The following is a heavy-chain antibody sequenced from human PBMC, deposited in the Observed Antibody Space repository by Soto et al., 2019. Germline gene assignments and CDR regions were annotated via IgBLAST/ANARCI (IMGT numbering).Heavy chain of an antibody. J-gene: IGHJ4*02. Sequence: ASVKVSCKASGYTFISYPMHWVRQAPGQGLEWMGIINPGGGSTTYTQKFQGRVTMTRDTSTSTVYMDLSSLRSEDTAVYYCARAYSGSSSPDYWGQGTLVTVSS. CDR1: GYTFISYP. CDR2: INPGGGST. CDR3: ARAYSGSSSPDY. V-gene: IGHV1-46*01. D-gene: IGHD6-6*01.